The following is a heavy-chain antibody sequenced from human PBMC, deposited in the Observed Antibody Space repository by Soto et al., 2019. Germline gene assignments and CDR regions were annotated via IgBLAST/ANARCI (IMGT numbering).Heavy chain of an antibody. D-gene: IGHD3-10*01. J-gene: IGHJ4*02. CDR3: ATNVLLWFGELLPQEDY. V-gene: IGHV3-23*01. Sequence: GGSLRLSCAASGFTFSSYAMSWVRQAPGKGLEWVSAISGSGGSTYYADSVKGRFTISRDNSKNTLYLQMNSLRAEDTAVYYCATNVLLWFGELLPQEDYWGQGTLVTVSS. CDR2: ISGSGGST. CDR1: GFTFSSYA.